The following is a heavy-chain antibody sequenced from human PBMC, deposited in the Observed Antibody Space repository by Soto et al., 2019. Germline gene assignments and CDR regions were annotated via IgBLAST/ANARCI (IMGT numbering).Heavy chain of an antibody. V-gene: IGHV3-48*01. CDR3: ARDGGYCSGGSCYPISFDY. J-gene: IGHJ4*02. Sequence: HPGGSLGLSCASSGFTFSSYSMTGVRQAQGKGLEWVSYISSSSSTIYYADSVKGRFTISRDNAKNSLYLQMNSLRAEDTAVYYSARDGGYCSGGSCYPISFDYWGQGTLVTVSS. D-gene: IGHD2-15*01. CDR1: GFTFSSYS. CDR2: ISSSSSTI.